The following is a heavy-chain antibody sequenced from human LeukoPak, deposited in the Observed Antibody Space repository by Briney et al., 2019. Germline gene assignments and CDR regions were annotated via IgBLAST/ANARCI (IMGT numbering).Heavy chain of an antibody. D-gene: IGHD3-9*01. Sequence: ASVKVSCTTSGYSFTNYDINWVRQATGQGLEWMGWMSPNSGKTGYAQKFQGRVTMTKNTSMSTAYMELSSLTSEDTAVYYCARGRESSKLTSGFQSFDWLSDSFDLWGQGTIVTVSS. J-gene: IGHJ3*01. CDR3: ARGRESSKLTSGFQSFDWLSDSFDL. CDR2: MSPNSGKT. CDR1: GYSFTNYD. V-gene: IGHV1-8*01.